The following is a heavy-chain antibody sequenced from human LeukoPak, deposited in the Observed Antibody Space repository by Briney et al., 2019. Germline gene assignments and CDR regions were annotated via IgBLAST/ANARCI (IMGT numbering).Heavy chain of an antibody. J-gene: IGHJ4*02. Sequence: SETLSLTCTVSGGSISSSSYYWGWIRQPPGKGLEWIGSIYYSGSTYYNPSLKSRVTISVDTSKNQFSLKLSSVTAADTAVYYCARDALGANRVFDYWGQETLVTVSS. CDR3: ARDALGANRVFDY. CDR2: IYYSGST. V-gene: IGHV4-39*07. D-gene: IGHD1-14*01. CDR1: GGSISSSSYY.